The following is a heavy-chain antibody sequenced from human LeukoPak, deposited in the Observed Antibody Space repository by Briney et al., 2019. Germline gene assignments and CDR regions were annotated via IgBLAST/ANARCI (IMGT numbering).Heavy chain of an antibody. V-gene: IGHV4-34*01. D-gene: IGHD3-10*01. CDR3: ARRLRSTRWGTNYYGSGSYYNGAFDI. Sequence: PSETLSLTCAVYGGSFSGYYWSWIRQPPGKGLEWIGEINHSGSTNYNPSLKSRVTISVDTSKNQFSLKLSSVTAADTAVYYCARRLRSTRWGTNYYGSGSYYNGAFDIWGQGTMVTVSS. CDR1: GGSFSGYY. CDR2: INHSGST. J-gene: IGHJ3*02.